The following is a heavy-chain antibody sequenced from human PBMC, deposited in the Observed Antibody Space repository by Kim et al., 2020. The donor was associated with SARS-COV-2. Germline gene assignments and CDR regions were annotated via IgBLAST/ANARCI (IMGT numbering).Heavy chain of an antibody. D-gene: IGHD3-22*01. CDR3: ARETYYYDSSGRYGMDV. J-gene: IGHJ6*02. CDR2: ISSSSSYI. Sequence: GGSLRLSCAASGFTFSSYSMNWVRQAPGKGLEWVSSISSSSSYIYYADSVKGRFTISRDNAKNSLYLQMNSLRAEDTAVYYCARETYYYDSSGRYGMDVWGQGTTVTVSS. CDR1: GFTFSSYS. V-gene: IGHV3-21*01.